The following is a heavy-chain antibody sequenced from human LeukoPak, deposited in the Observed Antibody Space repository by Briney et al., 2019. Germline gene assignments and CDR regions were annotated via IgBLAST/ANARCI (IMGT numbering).Heavy chain of an antibody. V-gene: IGHV3-7*01. CDR2: INQAGSEK. Sequence: PGGSLRLSCAASGFTFSRFWMSWVRQAPGKGLEWVADINQAGSEKYYADSVKGRFTISRDNAKNSLYLLMNSLRAEDTAVYYCASASPAADYWGQGTLVTVSS. CDR3: ASASPAADY. J-gene: IGHJ4*02. D-gene: IGHD2-2*01. CDR1: GFTFSRFW.